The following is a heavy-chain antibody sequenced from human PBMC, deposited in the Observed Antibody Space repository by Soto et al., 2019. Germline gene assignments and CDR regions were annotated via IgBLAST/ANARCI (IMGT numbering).Heavy chain of an antibody. J-gene: IGHJ3*02. D-gene: IGHD3-22*01. CDR2: IYHSGST. CDR3: AVVIITMIPAGAADDAFDI. CDR1: GGSIISSNW. Sequence: SETLSLTCAVSGGSIISSNWWSWVRQPPGKGLEWLGEIYHSGSTNYNPSLKSRVTISVDKSKNQFSLKLSSVTAADTAVYYCAVVIITMIPAGAADDAFDIRGQGTIVT. V-gene: IGHV4-4*02.